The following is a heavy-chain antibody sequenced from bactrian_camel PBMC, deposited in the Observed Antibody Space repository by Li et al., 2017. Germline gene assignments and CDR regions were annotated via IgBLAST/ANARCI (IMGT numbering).Heavy chain of an antibody. V-gene: IGHV3-2*01. J-gene: IGHJ4*01. CDR3: ATYILGAAYNY. CDR1: GFFFSSYY. CDR2: IDPDSSNT. D-gene: IGHD3*01. Sequence: GGLVQPGGSLRLSCAASGFFFSSYYMSWVRQAPGKGLEWVSSIDPDSSNTYYADSVKGRFTISRDNAKNTVYLQMNSLKSEDTALYYCATYILGAAYNYWGQGTQVTVS.